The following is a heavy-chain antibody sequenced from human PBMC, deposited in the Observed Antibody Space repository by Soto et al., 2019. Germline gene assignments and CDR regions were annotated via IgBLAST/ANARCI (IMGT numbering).Heavy chain of an antibody. D-gene: IGHD6-13*01. CDR2: ISSDGSRK. V-gene: IGHV3-30*03. CDR3: ARGCSGGTNCFYFDF. J-gene: IGHJ4*02. CDR1: GFTFGNFG. Sequence: QVQLMESGGGVVQPGRSLRLSCAASGFTFGNFGIHWVRQAPGKGLEWVADISSDGSRKFYAASVKGRFTISRDNSKNTLYLQMNSLRTEDTAVYFCARGCSGGTNCFYFDFWGQGILVTVSS.